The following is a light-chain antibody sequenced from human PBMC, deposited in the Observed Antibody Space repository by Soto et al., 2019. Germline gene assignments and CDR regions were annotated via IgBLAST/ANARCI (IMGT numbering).Light chain of an antibody. CDR3: QQYENSPLT. CDR1: QSVGSSF. V-gene: IGKV3-20*01. CDR2: RTS. Sequence: EIVLTQSPDTRSLSPGERATLSCSASQSVGSSFLAWYQQKPGQAPRLLIYRTSTRATGIPDRFTGSGSGTDFTLTISRLEPEDFAVYYCQQYENSPLTFGGGTKVEIK. J-gene: IGKJ4*01.